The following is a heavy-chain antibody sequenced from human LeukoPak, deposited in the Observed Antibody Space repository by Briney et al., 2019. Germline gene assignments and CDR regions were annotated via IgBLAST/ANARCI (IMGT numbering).Heavy chain of an antibody. CDR1: GYTFTSYG. D-gene: IGHD2-21*02. CDR3: ARDLAVRGGDLGRHYYYYYMDV. V-gene: IGHV1-18*01. J-gene: IGHJ6*03. Sequence: GASVKVSCKASGYTFTSYGISWVRQAPGQGLEWMGWISAYNGNTNYAQKLQGRVTMTTDTSTTTAYMELRSLRSDDTAVYYCARDLAVRGGDLGRHYYYYYMDVWGKGTTVTVSS. CDR2: ISAYNGNT.